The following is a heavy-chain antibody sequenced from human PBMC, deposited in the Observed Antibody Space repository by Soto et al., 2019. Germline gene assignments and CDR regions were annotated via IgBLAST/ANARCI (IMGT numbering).Heavy chain of an antibody. CDR2: IYYSGT. J-gene: IGHJ4*02. Sequence: SETLSLTCSVSGGSISSYYWSWIRQPPGKGLEWIAYIYYSGTSYNPSLKSRVSISLDTSKNQYSLRLSSVTTADTALYYCATGRVLYGSEYWGQGTLVTVSS. CDR1: GGSISSYY. D-gene: IGHD3-10*01. CDR3: ATGRVLYGSEY. V-gene: IGHV4-59*01.